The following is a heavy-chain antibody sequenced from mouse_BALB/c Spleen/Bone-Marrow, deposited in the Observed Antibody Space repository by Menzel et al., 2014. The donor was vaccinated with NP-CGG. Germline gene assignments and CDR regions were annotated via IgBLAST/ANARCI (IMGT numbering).Heavy chain of an antibody. V-gene: IGHV1-39*01. Sequence: EVQLQQSGPELEKPGTSVKISCKASGYSFTGYNMNWVKQSNGKSLEWIGSIDPYYGGTNYNQKFKGKATLTVDKSSSTAYMQLKSLTSEDSAVYYCARYNNYFDYWGQGTTLTVSS. D-gene: IGHD1-3*01. CDR1: GYSFTGYN. CDR3: ARYNNYFDY. CDR2: IDPYYGGT. J-gene: IGHJ2*01.